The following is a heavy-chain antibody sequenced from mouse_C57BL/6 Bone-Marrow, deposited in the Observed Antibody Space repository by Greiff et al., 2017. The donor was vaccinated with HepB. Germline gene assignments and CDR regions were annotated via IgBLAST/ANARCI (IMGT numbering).Heavy chain of an antibody. CDR1: GYTFTSYW. D-gene: IGHD1-1*01. V-gene: IGHV1-50*01. Sequence: QVQLKQPGAELVKPGASVKLSCKASGYTFTSYWMQWVKQRPGQGLEWIGEIDPSDSYTNYNQKFKGKATLTVDTSSSTAYMQLSSLTSEDSAVYYCARLTTVVARDYWGQGTTLTVSS. CDR2: IDPSDSYT. J-gene: IGHJ2*01. CDR3: ARLTTVVARDY.